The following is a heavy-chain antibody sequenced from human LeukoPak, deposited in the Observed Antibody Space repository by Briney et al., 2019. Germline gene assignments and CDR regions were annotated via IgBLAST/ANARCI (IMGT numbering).Heavy chain of an antibody. J-gene: IGHJ4*02. D-gene: IGHD3-22*01. V-gene: IGHV1-69*13. CDR3: ARHSGYHSTMYLDY. CDR1: GGTFNSYA. CDR2: ITAIFRTT. Sequence: SVKVSCKTSGGTFNSYAISWVRQAPGQGLEWMGGITAIFRTTNYAQKFQGRVTITADESMSTIYMELSSLRSGDTAVYYCARHSGYHSTMYLDYWGQGTLVTVSP.